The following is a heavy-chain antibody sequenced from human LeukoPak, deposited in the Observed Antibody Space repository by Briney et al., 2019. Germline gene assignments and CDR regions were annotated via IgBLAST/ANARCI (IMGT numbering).Heavy chain of an antibody. V-gene: IGHV3-7*01. CDR2: IKEDASEK. CDR1: GFTFSNYW. J-gene: IGHJ4*02. Sequence: QPGGSLRLSCAASGFTFSNYWMTWVRQAPGKRLEWVANIKEDASEKYYVDSVEGRFTISRDNARNSVYLQMNSLRVEDTAVYYCARDKRGHHYWGQGTLVTVSS. D-gene: IGHD2-15*01. CDR3: ARDKRGHHY.